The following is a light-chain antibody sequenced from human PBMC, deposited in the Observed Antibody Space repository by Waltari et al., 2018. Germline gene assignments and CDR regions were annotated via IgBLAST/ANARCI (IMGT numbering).Light chain of an antibody. CDR2: EVS. V-gene: IGLV2-8*01. Sequence: QSAPTQPPSASGSPGPSVTIPCPGTSSDVGGYNYVSWYQQHPGKAPKLMIYEVSKRPSGVPDRFSGSKSGNTASLTVSGLQAEDEADYYCSSYAGSNNLVFGGGTKLTVL. J-gene: IGLJ2*01. CDR1: SSDVGGYNY. CDR3: SSYAGSNNLV.